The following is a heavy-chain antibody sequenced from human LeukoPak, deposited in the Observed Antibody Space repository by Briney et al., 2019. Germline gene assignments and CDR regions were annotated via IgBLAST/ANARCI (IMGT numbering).Heavy chain of an antibody. CDR2: IYPGDSDT. CDR1: GYNFTSYW. D-gene: IGHD1-7*01. J-gene: IGHJ3*02. Sequence: GESLKISCKGSGYNFTSYWIGRVRQMPGKGLEWMGIIYPGDSDTRYSPSFQGQVTISADKSISTAYLQWSSLKASDTAMYYCARHEKPYNWNYKGAFDIWGQGTMVTVSS. CDR3: ARHEKPYNWNYKGAFDI. V-gene: IGHV5-51*01.